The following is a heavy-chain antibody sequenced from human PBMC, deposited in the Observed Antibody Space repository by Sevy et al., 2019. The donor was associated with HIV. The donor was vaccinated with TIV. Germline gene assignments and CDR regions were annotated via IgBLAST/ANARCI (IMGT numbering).Heavy chain of an antibody. V-gene: IGHV1-24*01. CDR2: FDPEDGDPEDGKT. CDR1: GYTLAKFS. D-gene: IGHD3-22*01. J-gene: IGHJ4*02. CDR3: ATTKDYYDSSGYPFDY. Sequence: ASVKVSCKVSGYTLAKFSIHWVRQAPGKGLEWMTSFDPEDGDPEDGKTIYAQTFLGRVTMTEDTSTDTAYMELSSLRSDDTAVYYCATTKDYYDSSGYPFDYWGQGTLVTVSS.